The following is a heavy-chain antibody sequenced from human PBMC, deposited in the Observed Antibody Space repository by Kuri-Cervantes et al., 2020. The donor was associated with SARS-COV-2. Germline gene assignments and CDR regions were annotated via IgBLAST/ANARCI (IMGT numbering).Heavy chain of an antibody. CDR3: ARDHDITKVQGVCFDY. CDR1: GFTFSSYA. D-gene: IGHD3-10*01. CDR2: ISYDASNK. J-gene: IGHJ4*02. Sequence: GGSLRLSCTASGFTFSSYAMHWVRQPPGKGLEWVVVISYDASNKYYADSVKGRFTISGDNSKNTLYLQMNSLTAEDTAVYYCARDHDITKVQGVCFDYWGQGTLVTVSS. V-gene: IGHV3-30-3*01.